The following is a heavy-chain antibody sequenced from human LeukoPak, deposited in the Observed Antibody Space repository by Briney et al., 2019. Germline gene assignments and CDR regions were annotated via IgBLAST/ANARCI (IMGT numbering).Heavy chain of an antibody. CDR3: ARRTLAVSGGFDY. V-gene: IGHV1-69*06. CDR2: IIPIFGTA. J-gene: IGHJ4*02. CDR1: GGTFSSYA. Sequence: GASVKVSCKASGGTFSSYAISWVRQAPGQGLEWMGGIIPIFGTANYAQKFQGRVTITADKSTSTAYMELSSLRSEDTAVYYCARRTLAVSGGFDYWGQGTLVTVSS. D-gene: IGHD6-19*01.